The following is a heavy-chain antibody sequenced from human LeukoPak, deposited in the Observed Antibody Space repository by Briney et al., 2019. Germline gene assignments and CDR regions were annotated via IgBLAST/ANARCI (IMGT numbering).Heavy chain of an antibody. CDR3: ARGKSNYYDSTSYEFFDK. V-gene: IGHV4-59*01. J-gene: IGHJ4*02. CDR2: INYSGST. Sequence: SETLSLTCTVSGGSMNDYFWSWIRQPPGRGLEWIGYINYSGSTNYNPSLKSRVTMSADTSKNRFSLKLISVTAADTAVYYCARGKSNYYDSTSYEFFDKWGQGTLITVSS. D-gene: IGHD3-22*01. CDR1: GGSMNDYF.